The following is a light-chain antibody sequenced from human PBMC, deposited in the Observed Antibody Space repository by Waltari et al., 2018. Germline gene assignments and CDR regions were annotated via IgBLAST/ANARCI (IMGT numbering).Light chain of an antibody. CDR3: QQYLSTPPT. CDR1: QSVLYSSNNKNY. CDR2: WAS. Sequence: DIVMTQSPDSLAVSLGERATINCKSSQSVLYSSNNKNYLAWYQQKPGQPPKLLIYWASTRESGVPDRFRGSGSGKDFTLTISSLQAEDVAVYYCQQYLSTPPTFGQGTKVEIK. J-gene: IGKJ1*01. V-gene: IGKV4-1*01.